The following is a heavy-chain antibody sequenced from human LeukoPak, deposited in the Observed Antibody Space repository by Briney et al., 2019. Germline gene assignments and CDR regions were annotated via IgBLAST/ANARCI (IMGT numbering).Heavy chain of an antibody. CDR1: GFTFSSYA. CDR2: ISGSGGST. D-gene: IGHD3-16*02. V-gene: IGHV3-23*01. J-gene: IGHJ4*02. Sequence: GGSLRLSCAASGFTFSSYAMSWVRQAPGKGLEWVSAISGSGGSTYYADSVKGRFTISRDNSKNTLYLQMNSLRAEDTAVYYCAKASYYDYVWGSYHSDYWGQGTLVTVSS. CDR3: AKASYYDYVWGSYHSDY.